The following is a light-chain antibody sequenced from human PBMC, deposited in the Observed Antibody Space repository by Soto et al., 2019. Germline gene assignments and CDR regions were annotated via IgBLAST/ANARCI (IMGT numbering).Light chain of an antibody. V-gene: IGLV2-14*03. CDR1: SSDVDTYNY. CDR2: DVT. Sequence: QSALTQPTSVSGSPGQSIAISCTETSSDVDTYNYVSWYQQHPGKAPKLMIYDVTNRPSGVSDRFSGSKSGNTASLTISGLQAEDEADYYCTSYRSSTLFVFGTGTKVTVL. CDR3: TSYRSSTLFV. J-gene: IGLJ1*01.